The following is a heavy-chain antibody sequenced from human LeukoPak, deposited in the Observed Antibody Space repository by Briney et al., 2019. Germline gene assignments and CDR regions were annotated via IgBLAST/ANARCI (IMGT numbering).Heavy chain of an antibody. CDR1: GFTFSSYW. CDR2: INTDGSST. J-gene: IGHJ6*03. V-gene: IGHV3-74*01. CDR3: ASPKTYYYYYYRDV. Sequence: GGSLRLSCAASGFTFSSYWMHWVRQAPGKGPVWVSRINTDGSSTSYADSVKGRFTISRDNAKNTLYLQMNSLRAEDTAVYYCASPKTYYYYYYRDVGGEGTTVTVSS.